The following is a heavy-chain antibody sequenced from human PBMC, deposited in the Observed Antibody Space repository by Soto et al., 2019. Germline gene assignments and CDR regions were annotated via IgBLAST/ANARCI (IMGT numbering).Heavy chain of an antibody. Sequence: PSETLSLTCAFSGCSISSSNWWSWVRQPPGKGLEWIGEIYHSGSTNYNPSLKGRFTISRDNSKNTLYLQMNSLRAEDTAVYYCARDDDPVYYYDSSESFDYWGQGTLVTVSS. CDR3: ARDDDPVYYYDSSESFDY. CDR1: GCSISSSNW. V-gene: IGHV4-4*02. D-gene: IGHD3-22*01. J-gene: IGHJ4*02. CDR2: IYHSGST.